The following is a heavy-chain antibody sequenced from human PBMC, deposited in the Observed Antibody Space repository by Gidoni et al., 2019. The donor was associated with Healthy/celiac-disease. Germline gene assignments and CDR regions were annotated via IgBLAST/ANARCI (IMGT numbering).Heavy chain of an antibody. Sequence: EVQLVESGGGLVKPGGSLRLSCAASGFTFSSYSMNWVRQAPGKGLEWVSSISSSSSYIYYADSVKGRFTISRDNAKNSLYLQMNSLRAEDTAVYYCARDMGRGELLYPPSMDVWGQGTTVTVSS. J-gene: IGHJ6*02. D-gene: IGHD3-10*01. CDR1: GFTFSSYS. V-gene: IGHV3-21*01. CDR2: ISSSSSYI. CDR3: ARDMGRGELLYPPSMDV.